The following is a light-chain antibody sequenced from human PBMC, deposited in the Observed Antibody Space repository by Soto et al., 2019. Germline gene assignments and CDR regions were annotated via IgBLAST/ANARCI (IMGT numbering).Light chain of an antibody. J-gene: IGLJ1*01. CDR3: CSYTDSRTHI. Sequence: QSARTQPASVSGSPGQSITISCTGTSSDVGGYNYVSWYQQHPGKAPKLIIFEVSYRPSGISNRFSASKSGDTASLTISGLQADDEADYYCCSYTDSRTHIFGSGTKVTVL. V-gene: IGLV2-14*01. CDR2: EVS. CDR1: SSDVGGYNY.